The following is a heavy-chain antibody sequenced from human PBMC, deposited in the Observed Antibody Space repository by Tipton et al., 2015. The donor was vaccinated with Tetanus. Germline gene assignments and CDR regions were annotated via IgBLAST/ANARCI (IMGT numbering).Heavy chain of an antibody. Sequence: TLSLTCTVSGASIGSISYYWSWIRQPPGKGLEWIGYTYYSGSTGYNPSLKSRVTISIDSSKNQFSLKLTSVTAADTAVYYYARDERYGDYAYWGQGALVTVSS. J-gene: IGHJ4*02. CDR1: GASIGSISYY. CDR2: TYYSGST. V-gene: IGHV4-61*01. CDR3: ARDERYGDYAY. D-gene: IGHD4-17*01.